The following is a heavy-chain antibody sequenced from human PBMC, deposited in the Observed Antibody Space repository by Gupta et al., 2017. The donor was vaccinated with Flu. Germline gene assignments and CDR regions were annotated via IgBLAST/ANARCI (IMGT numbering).Heavy chain of an antibody. CDR3: AFGYNLNYFDY. V-gene: IGHV1-2*02. CDR1: TFTGYY. D-gene: IGHD5-12*01. Sequence: TFTGYYMHWVRQAPGQGLEWMGWINPNSGGTYYAQKFQGRVTMTRDTSISTAYMELSRLRSDDTAVYYCAFGYNLNYFDYWGQGTLVTVSS. CDR2: INPNSGGT. J-gene: IGHJ4*02.